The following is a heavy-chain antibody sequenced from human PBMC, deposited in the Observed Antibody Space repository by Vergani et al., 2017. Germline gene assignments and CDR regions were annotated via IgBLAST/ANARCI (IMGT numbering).Heavy chain of an antibody. D-gene: IGHD2-2*01. Sequence: QVQLQQWGAGLLKPSETLSLTCAVYGGSFSGYYWSWIRQPPGKGLEWIGEINHSGSTNYNPSLRSRVTISVDRSKNQLSLKLSSVTAADTDVYYCARGGPYCSSTSCSLLDYSYIDVWGKGP. CDR3: ARGGPYCSSTSCSLLDYSYIDV. CDR2: INHSGST. V-gene: IGHV4-34*01. J-gene: IGHJ6*03. CDR1: GGSFSGYY.